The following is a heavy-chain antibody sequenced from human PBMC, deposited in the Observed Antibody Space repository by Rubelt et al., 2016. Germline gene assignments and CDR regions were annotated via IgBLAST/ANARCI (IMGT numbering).Heavy chain of an antibody. CDR3: AKDQTYYYGSGSYPD. V-gene: IGHV3-30*04. Sequence: GKGLEWVAVISYDGSNKYYADSVKGRFTISRDNANNSLFLQMDSLRAEDTALYYCAKDQTYYYGSGSYPDWGQGTLVTVSS. J-gene: IGHJ4*02. D-gene: IGHD3-10*01. CDR2: ISYDGSNK.